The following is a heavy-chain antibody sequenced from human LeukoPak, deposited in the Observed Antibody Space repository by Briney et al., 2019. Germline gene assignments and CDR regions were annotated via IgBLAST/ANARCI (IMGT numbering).Heavy chain of an antibody. Sequence: PSETLSLTCAVYGGSFSGYYWSWIRQPPGKGLEWIGEINHSGSTNYNPSLKSRVIISVDTSKNQFSLKLSSVTAADTAVYYCARTYYDFWSGYYSHEGNPFDYWGQGTLVTVSS. D-gene: IGHD3-3*01. V-gene: IGHV4-34*01. CDR3: ARTYYDFWSGYYSHEGNPFDY. J-gene: IGHJ4*02. CDR1: GGSFSGYY. CDR2: INHSGST.